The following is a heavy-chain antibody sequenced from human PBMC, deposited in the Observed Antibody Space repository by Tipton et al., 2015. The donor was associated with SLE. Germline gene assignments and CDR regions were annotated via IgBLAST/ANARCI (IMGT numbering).Heavy chain of an antibody. J-gene: IGHJ3*01. CDR1: GFTFSSYW. CDR3: TRVESTSWAFDV. Sequence: GSLRLSCAASGFTFSSYWMHRVRQAPGKGPVWVSRINSDGSTTNYADSVKGRFTISRDNAKSTLYLQMNSLRAEDTAVYYCTRVESTSWAFDVWGQGTIVTVSS. V-gene: IGHV3-74*01. CDR2: INSDGSTT. D-gene: IGHD2/OR15-2a*01.